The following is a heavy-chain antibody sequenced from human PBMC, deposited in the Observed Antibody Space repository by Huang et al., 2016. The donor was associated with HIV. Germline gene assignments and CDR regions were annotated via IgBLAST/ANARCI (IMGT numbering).Heavy chain of an antibody. Sequence: EVQLVESGGGLVQPGGSLRLSCAAFGFTFSSYWMHWFRQAPGKGLVWVSRINSDGSRSGYADSVKGRFTISRDNAKNTLYLQMNSLRAEDTAVYYCVRDPRIQSWLNYFDYWGQGTLVSVSS. CDR2: INSDGSRS. V-gene: IGHV3-74*01. D-gene: IGHD3-22*01. J-gene: IGHJ4*02. CDR3: VRDPRIQSWLNYFDY. CDR1: GFTFSSYW.